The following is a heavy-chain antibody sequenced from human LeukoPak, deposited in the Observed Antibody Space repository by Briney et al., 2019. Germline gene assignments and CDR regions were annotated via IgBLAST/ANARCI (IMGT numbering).Heavy chain of an antibody. CDR3: ARGYTAMAGEHFDY. Sequence: SQTLSLTCTVSGGSISSGGYYWSWIRQHPGKGLEWIGYIYYSGSTYYNPSLKSRVTISVDTSKNQFSLKLSSVTAADTAVYYCARGYTAMAGEHFDYWGQGTLVTVSS. CDR2: IYYSGST. CDR1: GGSISSGGYY. J-gene: IGHJ4*02. D-gene: IGHD5-18*01. V-gene: IGHV4-31*03.